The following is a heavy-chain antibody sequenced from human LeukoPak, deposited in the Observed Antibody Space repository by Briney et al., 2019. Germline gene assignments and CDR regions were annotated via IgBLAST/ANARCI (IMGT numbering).Heavy chain of an antibody. CDR3: TRGPRITLVRGGQWYFYMDV. D-gene: IGHD3-10*01. CDR2: IRHSGST. J-gene: IGHJ6*03. CDR1: GYSISSAYY. Sequence: SETLSLTCSVSGYSISSAYYWGWIRQPPGKGLEWIGSIRHSGSTNYNPSLKSRVTISVDTSKNQFSLKLSSVTAADTAVYYCTRGPRITLVRGGQWYFYMDVWGKGTTVTVSS. V-gene: IGHV4-38-2*02.